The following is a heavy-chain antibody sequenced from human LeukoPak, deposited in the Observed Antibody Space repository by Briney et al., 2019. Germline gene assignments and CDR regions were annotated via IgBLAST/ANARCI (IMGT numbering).Heavy chain of an antibody. Sequence: PGGSLRLSCAASGFTVSSNYMNWVRQAPGKGLEWVSVIYSGGSTYYADSVKGRFTISRDNSRNALYLQMGSLRADDMAVYYCARDFESGGSCHLGYWGQGTLVTVSS. CDR3: ARDFESGGSCHLGY. V-gene: IGHV3-66*01. CDR1: GFTVSSNY. CDR2: IYSGGST. D-gene: IGHD2-15*01. J-gene: IGHJ4*02.